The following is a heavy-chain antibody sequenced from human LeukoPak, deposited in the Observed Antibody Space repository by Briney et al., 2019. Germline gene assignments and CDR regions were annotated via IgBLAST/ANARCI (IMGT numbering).Heavy chain of an antibody. CDR3: ARQNYDFWSGYSYYFDY. D-gene: IGHD3-3*01. CDR1: GGPISSGGYY. Sequence: PSQTLSLTCTVSGGPISSGGYYWSWIRQHPGKGLEWIGYIYYSGSTYYNPSLKSRVTISVDTSKNQFSLKLSSVTAADTAVYYCARQNYDFWSGYSYYFDYWGQGTLVTVSS. CDR2: IYYSGST. V-gene: IGHV4-31*03. J-gene: IGHJ4*02.